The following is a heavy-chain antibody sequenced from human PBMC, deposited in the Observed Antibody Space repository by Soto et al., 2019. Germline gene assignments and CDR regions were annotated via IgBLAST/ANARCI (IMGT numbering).Heavy chain of an antibody. V-gene: IGHV3-21*06. CDR2: ISSSSDYI. CDR3: ARARVYPTGPLDF. CDR1: GFTFTSYT. J-gene: IGHJ4*02. Sequence: GGSLRLSCAASGFTFTSYTMNWVRQAPGKGLEWVSSISSSSDYIYYADSMKGRVTISRDNAKNSLFLDMNSLTGEDTAVYYCARARVYPTGPLDFWGQGTLLTVSS. D-gene: IGHD6-13*01.